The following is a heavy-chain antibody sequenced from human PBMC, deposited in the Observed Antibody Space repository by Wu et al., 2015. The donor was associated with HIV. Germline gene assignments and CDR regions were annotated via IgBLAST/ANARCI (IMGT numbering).Heavy chain of an antibody. CDR2: INAYSGTT. CDR1: IHLHQLL. Sequence: AEVKKPWGLSEGFLQAIWIHLHQLLYTRGCDTAPGQGPEWMGVINAYSGTTDYAQKFQGRVTMTRDTSTSRVYMDLSSLRSEDTAVYYCARERVDYDSSGLRANRGHYFDYWGQGTRVTVSS. CDR3: ARERVDYDSSGLRANRGHYFDY. V-gene: IGHV1-46*01. D-gene: IGHD3-22*01. J-gene: IGHJ4*02.